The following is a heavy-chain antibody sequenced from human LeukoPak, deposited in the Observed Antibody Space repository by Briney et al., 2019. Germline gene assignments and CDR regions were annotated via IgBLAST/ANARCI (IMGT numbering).Heavy chain of an antibody. CDR1: GFTFSSYS. V-gene: IGHV3-21*01. CDR3: ARDQEQQWLVGGY. CDR2: ISSSSSYI. D-gene: IGHD6-19*01. J-gene: IGHJ4*02. Sequence: GGSLRLSCAASGFTFSSYSMNWVRQAPGKGLEWVSSISSSSSYIYYADSVKGRFTISRDNAKNSLYLQMNSLRAEDTAVYYCARDQEQQWLVGGYWGQGTLVTVSS.